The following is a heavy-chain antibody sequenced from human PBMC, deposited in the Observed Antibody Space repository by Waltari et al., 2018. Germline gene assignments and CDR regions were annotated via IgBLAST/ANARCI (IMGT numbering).Heavy chain of an antibody. J-gene: IGHJ4*02. CDR1: AYSISDGYS. CDR3: ARYTVIDSYFDS. D-gene: IGHD3-22*01. Sequence: QVQLQESGPGVVKPSETLSLTCGVSAYSISDGYSWGWLRQPPGKGLEWFGTASHCGGPYYIPSLKNRLTISVDTTKNQFSLRLSSVTAADTAVYYCARYTVIDSYFDSWGQGTLVTVSS. V-gene: IGHV4-38-2*01. CDR2: ASHCGGP.